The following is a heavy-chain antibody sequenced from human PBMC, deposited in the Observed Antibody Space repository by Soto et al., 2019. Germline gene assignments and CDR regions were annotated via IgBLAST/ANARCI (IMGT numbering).Heavy chain of an antibody. V-gene: IGHV4-34*01. J-gene: IGHJ4*02. CDR3: ARSFGWYAVDS. CDR2: INHSGST. CDR1: GGSFSGYY. Sequence: SETLSLTCAVYGGSFSGYYWTWIRQPPGTGLEWIGEINHSGSTNYNPSLKSRVTISVDTSKNQFSLSLSFITAADTATYYCARSFGWYAVDSWGQGILVTVSS. D-gene: IGHD6-19*01.